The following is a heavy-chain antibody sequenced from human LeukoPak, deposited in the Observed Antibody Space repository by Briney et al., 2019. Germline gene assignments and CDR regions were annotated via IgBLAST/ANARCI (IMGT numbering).Heavy chain of an antibody. CDR3: AATSYSSGWPT. CDR2: IYSGGST. Sequence: GGSLRLSCAASGFTVSSNYMSWVRQAPGKGLEWVSVIYSGGSTYYADSVKGRFTISRDNSKNTLYLQMNSLRAEDTAVCYCAATSYSSGWPTWGQGTLVTVSS. V-gene: IGHV3-66*02. D-gene: IGHD6-19*01. J-gene: IGHJ4*02. CDR1: GFTVSSNY.